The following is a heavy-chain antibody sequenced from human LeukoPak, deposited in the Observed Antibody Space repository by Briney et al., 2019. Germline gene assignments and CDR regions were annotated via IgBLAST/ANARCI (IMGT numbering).Heavy chain of an antibody. D-gene: IGHD4-11*01. Sequence: SETLSLTCTVSGGSISSYYWSWIRQPPGKGLEWIGYIYYSGSTNYNPSLKSRVTISVDTSKNQFSLKLSSVTAADTAVYYCARGNRDYMYYFVYWGQGTLVTVSS. J-gene: IGHJ4*02. CDR3: ARGNRDYMYYFVY. V-gene: IGHV4-59*01. CDR1: GGSISSYY. CDR2: IYYSGST.